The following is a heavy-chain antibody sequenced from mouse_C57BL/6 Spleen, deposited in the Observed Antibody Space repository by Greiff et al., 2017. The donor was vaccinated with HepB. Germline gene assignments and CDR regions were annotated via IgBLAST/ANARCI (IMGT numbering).Heavy chain of an antibody. Sequence: QVQLKQPGAELVRPGSSVKLSCKASGYTFTSYWMHWVKQRPIQGLEWIGNIDPSDSETHYNQKFKDKATLTVDKSSSTAYMQLSSLTSEDSAVYYCARFDYGSSFAYWGQGTLVTVSA. CDR2: IDPSDSET. D-gene: IGHD1-1*01. CDR3: ARFDYGSSFAY. V-gene: IGHV1-52*01. CDR1: GYTFTSYW. J-gene: IGHJ3*01.